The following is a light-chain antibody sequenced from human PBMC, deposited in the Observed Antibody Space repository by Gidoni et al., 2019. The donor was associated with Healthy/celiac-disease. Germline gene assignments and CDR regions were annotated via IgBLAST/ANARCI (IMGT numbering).Light chain of an antibody. J-gene: IGKJ4*01. V-gene: IGKV4-1*01. CDR1: QSVLYSSNNKHY. CDR3: QQYYSRRT. CDR2: WAS. Sequence: DIVMTQSPDSLAVSLGERATINCKSSQSVLYSSNNKHYLAWYQQKPGQPPKLLIYWASTRESGVPDRFSGSGSGPDFTLTISRLQAEDVAVYYCQQYYSRRTFGGGTKVEIK.